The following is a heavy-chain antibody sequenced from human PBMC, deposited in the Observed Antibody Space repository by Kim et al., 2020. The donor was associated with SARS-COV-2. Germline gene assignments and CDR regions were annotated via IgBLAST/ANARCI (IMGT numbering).Heavy chain of an antibody. Sequence: GESLKISCKGSGYSFTSYWIGWVRQMPGKGLEWMGIIYPGDSDTRYSPSFQGQVTISADKSISTAYLQWSRLKASDTAMYYFARHAPPGRRVGAFDILGQGTMGTVSS. CDR2: IYPGDSDT. D-gene: IGHD3-10*01. J-gene: IGHJ3*02. CDR3: ARHAPPGRRVGAFDI. CDR1: GYSFTSYW. V-gene: IGHV5-51*01.